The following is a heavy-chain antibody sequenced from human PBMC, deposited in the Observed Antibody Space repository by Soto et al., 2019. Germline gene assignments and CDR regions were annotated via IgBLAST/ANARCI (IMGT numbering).Heavy chain of an antibody. CDR3: ASEYDYGDLNYYYYGMDV. CDR2: ISSSSRTI. D-gene: IGHD4-17*01. Sequence: EVQLVESGGGLVQPGGSLRLSCAASGFTFSSYSMNWVRQAPGKGLEWVSYISSSSRTIYYADSVKGRFTISRDNAKNSLYLQMNSLSDEDTAVYYCASEYDYGDLNYYYYGMDVWGQGTTVTVSS. V-gene: IGHV3-48*02. J-gene: IGHJ6*02. CDR1: GFTFSSYS.